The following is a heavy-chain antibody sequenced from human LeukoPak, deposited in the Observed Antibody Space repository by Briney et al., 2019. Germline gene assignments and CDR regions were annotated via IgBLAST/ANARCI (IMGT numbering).Heavy chain of an antibody. Sequence: SETLSLTXTVSGGSISSYYWSWIRQPAGKGLEWIGRIYTSGSTNYNPSLKSRVTMSVDTSKNQFSLKLSSVTAADTAVYYCARLAVAASDMDVWGKGTTVTVSS. CDR1: GGSISSYY. V-gene: IGHV4-4*07. CDR2: IYTSGST. J-gene: IGHJ6*03. CDR3: ARLAVAASDMDV. D-gene: IGHD6-19*01.